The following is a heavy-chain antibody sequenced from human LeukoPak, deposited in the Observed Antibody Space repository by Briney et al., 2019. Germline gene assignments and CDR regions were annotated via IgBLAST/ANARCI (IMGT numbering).Heavy chain of an antibody. D-gene: IGHD1-14*01. CDR3: VRDRNNNYFDY. V-gene: IGHV3-33*01. CDR1: GFAFGIYG. Sequence: AGGSLKLSCAASGFAFGIYGMRWVRQAPGKGLEWVAFIWSDGTKEFYADSVKGRFTISRDNSNNTVYLHMNSLKAEDTALYYCVRDRNNNYFDYWGQGTLLTVSS. J-gene: IGHJ4*02. CDR2: IWSDGTKE.